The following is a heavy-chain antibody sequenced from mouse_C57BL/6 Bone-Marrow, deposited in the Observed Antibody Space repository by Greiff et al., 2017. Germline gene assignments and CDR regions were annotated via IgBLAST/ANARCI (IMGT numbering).Heavy chain of an antibody. CDR2: IDPEPGGT. V-gene: IGHV1-15*01. CDR1: GYTFTDYE. CDR3: TVLYYDGSSYY. Sequence: QVQLQQSGAELVRPGASVTLSCKASGYTFTDYEMHWVKQTPVHGLEWIGAIDPEPGGTAYNQKFKGKAILTADKSSSTAYMELRSLTSEDSAVYYCTVLYYDGSSYYWGQGTTLTVSS. J-gene: IGHJ2*01. D-gene: IGHD1-1*01.